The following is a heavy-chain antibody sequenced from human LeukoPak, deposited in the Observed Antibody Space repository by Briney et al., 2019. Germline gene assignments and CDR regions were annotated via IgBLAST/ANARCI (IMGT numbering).Heavy chain of an antibody. V-gene: IGHV3-48*03. CDR2: ISSSGSTI. CDR3: AELGITMIGGV. D-gene: IGHD3-10*02. Sequence: GGSLRLSCAPSGFTFSSYQMNWVRQAPGKGLEWVSYISSSGSTIYYADSVKGRFTISRDNAKNSLYLQMNSLRAEDTAVYYCAELGITMIGGVWGKGTTVTISS. CDR1: GFTFSSYQ. J-gene: IGHJ6*04.